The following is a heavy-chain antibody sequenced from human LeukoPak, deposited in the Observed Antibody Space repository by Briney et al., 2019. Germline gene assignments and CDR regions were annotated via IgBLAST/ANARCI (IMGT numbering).Heavy chain of an antibody. V-gene: IGHV1-18*01. Sequence: ASVKVSCKASGYTFTSYGISWVRQAPGQGLEWMGWISAYNGNTNYAQKLQGRVTMTTDTSTSTAYMELRSLRSDDTAVYYCARERGRTYYDFWSGYGYYYYGMGVWGQGTTVTVSS. CDR1: GYTFTSYG. D-gene: IGHD3-3*01. J-gene: IGHJ6*02. CDR3: ARERGRTYYDFWSGYGYYYYGMGV. CDR2: ISAYNGNT.